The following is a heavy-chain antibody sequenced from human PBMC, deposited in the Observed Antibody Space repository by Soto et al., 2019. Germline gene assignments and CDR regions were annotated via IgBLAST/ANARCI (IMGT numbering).Heavy chain of an antibody. D-gene: IGHD4-17*01. CDR3: ARDADYGGSRGGMDV. V-gene: IGHV4-31*03. CDR1: GGSVNNANYF. Sequence: QVRLEESGPGLVKPSETLSLICSVSGGSVNNANYFWNWIRHHPENGLEWIGYIYYSGSTRYNPSFKTRATLSIDTSKNQFSLRLNSVTVADTAVYFCARDADYGGSRGGMDV. J-gene: IGHJ6*01. CDR2: IYYSGST.